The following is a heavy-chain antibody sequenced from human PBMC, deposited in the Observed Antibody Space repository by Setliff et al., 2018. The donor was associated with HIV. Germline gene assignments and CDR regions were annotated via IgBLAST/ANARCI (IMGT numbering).Heavy chain of an antibody. J-gene: IGHJ5*02. CDR2: IYTSGST. D-gene: IGHD7-27*01. Sequence: PSETLSLTCAVYGGSFRGYSWSWIRQPPGKGLEWIGRIYTSGSTNYNPSLKSRLSMSIDTSKNHFSLRLTSVTAADTAVYYCARDLPELTGRSFDPWGQGIQVTVSS. V-gene: IGHV4-59*10. CDR3: ARDLPELTGRSFDP. CDR1: GGSFRGYS.